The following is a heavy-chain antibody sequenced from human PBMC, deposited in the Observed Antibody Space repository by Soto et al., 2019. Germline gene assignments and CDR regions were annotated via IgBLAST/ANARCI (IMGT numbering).Heavy chain of an antibody. D-gene: IGHD3-10*01. Sequence: SETLSLTCAVYGGSFSGYYWSWIRQPPGKGLEWIGEINHSGSTNNNPSLKSRVSISVGTSNNQFSLKLSSVTAADTAVYYCARGRGDGFNQHWYFDLWGRGTLVTVSS. CDR3: ARGRGDGFNQHWYFDL. J-gene: IGHJ2*01. V-gene: IGHV4-34*01. CDR1: GGSFSGYY. CDR2: INHSGST.